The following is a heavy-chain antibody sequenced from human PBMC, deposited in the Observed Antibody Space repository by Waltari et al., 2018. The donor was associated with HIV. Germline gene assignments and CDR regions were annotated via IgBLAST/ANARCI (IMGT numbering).Heavy chain of an antibody. CDR1: GGSISSSSYY. J-gene: IGHJ3*02. Sequence: LQLQESGPGLVKPSETLSLTCTVSGGSISSSSYYWGWIRQPPGKGLEWIGSIYYSGCTNYNPSLKSRVTISVDTSKNQFSLKLSSVTAADSAVYYCARGPPVVAATSDAFDIWGQGTMVTVSS. V-gene: IGHV4-39*07. CDR2: IYYSGCT. CDR3: ARGPPVVAATSDAFDI. D-gene: IGHD2-15*01.